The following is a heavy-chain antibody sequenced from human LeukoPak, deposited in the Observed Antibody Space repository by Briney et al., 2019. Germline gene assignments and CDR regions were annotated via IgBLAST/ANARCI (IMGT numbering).Heavy chain of an antibody. Sequence: GGSLRLSCAASGFTFSGFWMHWVRQAPGKGLVWGSRTNHDGSGTSYAESVKGRFTISRANAKNTLYLPMNSLTAEDTAMYYCVRDVCASRCQEEGHNWFDPWGQETLVTVSS. V-gene: IGHV3-74*01. D-gene: IGHD2-2*01. J-gene: IGHJ5*02. CDR3: VRDVCASRCQEEGHNWFDP. CDR2: TNHDGSGT. CDR1: GFTFSGFW.